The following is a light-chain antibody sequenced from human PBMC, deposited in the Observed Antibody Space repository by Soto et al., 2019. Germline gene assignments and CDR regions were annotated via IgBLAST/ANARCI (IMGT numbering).Light chain of an antibody. CDR2: SAS. J-gene: IGKJ2*01. CDR3: QQTLRTPHT. CDR1: QTISSY. V-gene: IGKV1-39*01. Sequence: DIQMTQSPASLSASVGDRVTITCRASQTISSYLNWYQQKAGAAPKLLIYSASTLQSGVPSRFSGSGFGTDYDLTISSLQPADFAVYYCQQTLRTPHTFGEGTKLDIK.